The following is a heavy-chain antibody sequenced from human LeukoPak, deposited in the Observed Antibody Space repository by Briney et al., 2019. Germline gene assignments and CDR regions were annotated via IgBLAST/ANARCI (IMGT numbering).Heavy chain of an antibody. V-gene: IGHV3-7*01. Sequence: VGSLRLSCAASGFTFSSYLMSWVRQAPGKGLEWVANIKQDGSEKYYVDSVKGRFTISRDNAKNSLYLQMNSVRAEDTAVYYCARKNGLDYWGQGPLVTVSS. CDR2: IKQDGSEK. J-gene: IGHJ4*02. CDR1: GFTFSSYL. CDR3: ARKNGLDY.